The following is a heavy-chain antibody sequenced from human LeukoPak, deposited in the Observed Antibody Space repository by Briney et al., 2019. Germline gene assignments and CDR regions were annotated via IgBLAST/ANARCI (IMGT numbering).Heavy chain of an antibody. Sequence: PSETLSLTCTVSGGSISSSSYYWGWIRQPPGKGLEWIGYIYYSGSTNYNPSLKSRVTISVDTSKNQFSLKLSSVTAADTAVYYCARGNLYSYGLGLGYWGQGTLVTVSS. J-gene: IGHJ4*02. CDR1: GGSISSSSYY. CDR2: IYYSGST. V-gene: IGHV4-61*05. D-gene: IGHD5-18*01. CDR3: ARGNLYSYGLGLGY.